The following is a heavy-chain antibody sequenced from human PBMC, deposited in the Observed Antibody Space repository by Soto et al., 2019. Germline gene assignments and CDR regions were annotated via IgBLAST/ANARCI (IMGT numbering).Heavy chain of an antibody. CDR1: GFTFNDYA. D-gene: IGHD3-22*01. CDR3: SRGTYYPQSSGLHADY. J-gene: IGHJ4*02. CDR2: ISSDGHHQ. Sequence: GSLRLSCATSGFTFNDYAMYWVRQAPGQGLEWVAMISSDGHHQFYVDNLRGRFTVSRDNSKNTLFLQMNSLRPEDTAVYYCSRGTYYPQSSGLHADYWGPGTVVTVSS. V-gene: IGHV3-30*03.